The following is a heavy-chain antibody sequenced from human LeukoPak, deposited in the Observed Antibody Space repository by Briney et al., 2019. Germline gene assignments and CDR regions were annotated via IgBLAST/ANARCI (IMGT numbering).Heavy chain of an antibody. J-gene: IGHJ4*02. CDR2: IYDSGST. CDR1: GGSISSYY. CDR3: ARALPPTLSIAAAGTSGDYFDY. Sequence: SETLSLTCTVSGGSISSYYWSWIRQPPGKGLEWIGYIYDSGSTNYNPSLKSRVTISVDTSKNQFSLKLSSVTAADTAVYYCARALPPTLSIAAAGTSGDYFDYWGQGTLVTVSS. V-gene: IGHV4-59*01. D-gene: IGHD6-13*01.